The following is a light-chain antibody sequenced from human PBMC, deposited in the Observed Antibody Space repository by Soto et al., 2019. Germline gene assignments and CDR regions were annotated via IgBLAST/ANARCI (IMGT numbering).Light chain of an antibody. Sequence: DIQMNESPSTLSASVGHRVTITIRASQSISNRLAWYQQKPGKDPKVVIYDASSLESGVPSRFSGSGSGTEFILTINSLQPDDFATYCCQHYGGMWAFGQGTRWIS. CDR1: QSISNR. J-gene: IGKJ1*01. CDR3: QHYGGMWA. CDR2: DAS. V-gene: IGKV1-5*01.